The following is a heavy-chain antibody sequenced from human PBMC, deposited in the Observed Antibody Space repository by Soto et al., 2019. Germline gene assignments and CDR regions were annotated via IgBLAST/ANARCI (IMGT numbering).Heavy chain of an antibody. Sequence: PSETLSLTCTVSVGSISSSSYYWGWIRQPPGKGLEWIGSIYYSGSTYYNPSLKSRVTISVDTSKNQFSLKLSSVTAADTAVYYCAGRYYDYIWGSRYFDYWGQGTLVTVSS. D-gene: IGHD3-16*01. CDR3: AGRYYDYIWGSRYFDY. CDR1: VGSISSSSYY. J-gene: IGHJ4*02. V-gene: IGHV4-39*01. CDR2: IYYSGST.